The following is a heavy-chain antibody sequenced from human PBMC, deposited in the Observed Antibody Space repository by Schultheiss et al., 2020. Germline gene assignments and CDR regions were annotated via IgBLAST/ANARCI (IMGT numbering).Heavy chain of an antibody. CDR2: IIPILGVA. J-gene: IGHJ4*02. D-gene: IGHD2-8*02. Sequence: SVKVSCKASGGTFSSYAISWVRQAPGQGLTWMGRIIPILGVANYAQKFQDRLTITADKSTTTAYMELSSLRSEDTAVYYCAKARYFTGRDYFDYWGQGTLVTVSS. V-gene: IGHV1-69*04. CDR1: GGTFSSYA. CDR3: AKARYFTGRDYFDY.